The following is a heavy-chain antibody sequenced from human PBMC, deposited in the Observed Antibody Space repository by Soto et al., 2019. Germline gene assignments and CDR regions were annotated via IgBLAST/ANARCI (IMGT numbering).Heavy chain of an antibody. V-gene: IGHV4-59*01. CDR1: GGSISSYF. D-gene: IGHD6-13*01. J-gene: IGHJ4*02. CDR3: ARDLAAVTRAFDD. CDR2: VYYTGTT. Sequence: FETLSLTCTVSGGSISSYFYIWVRQPPGKGLEWIGSVYYTGTTYYNPTLKSRVTISVDTSKTQFSLNLRSVTAADTAVYYCARDLAAVTRAFDDWGRGTLVTVSS.